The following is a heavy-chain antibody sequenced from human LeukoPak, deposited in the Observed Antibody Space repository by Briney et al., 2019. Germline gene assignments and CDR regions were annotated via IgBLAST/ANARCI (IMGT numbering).Heavy chain of an antibody. CDR3: ARDHTSPPHSSLDY. V-gene: IGHV4-4*07. CDR2: IYTSGST. D-gene: IGHD5-18*01. CDR1: GGSISRYY. Sequence: PSETLSLTRTVSGGSISRYYWSWIRQPAGKGLEWIGRIYTSGSTNYNPSLKSRVTMSVDTSKNQFSLTLSSVTAADTAVYYCARDHTSPPHSSLDYWGQGTLVTVSS. J-gene: IGHJ4*02.